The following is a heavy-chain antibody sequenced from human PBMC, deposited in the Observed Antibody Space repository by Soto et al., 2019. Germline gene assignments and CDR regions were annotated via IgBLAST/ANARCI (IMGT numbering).Heavy chain of an antibody. CDR2: ISAYNGNT. J-gene: IGHJ4*02. CDR1: GYTFTSYG. D-gene: IGHD3-16*02. V-gene: IGHV1-18*01. CDR3: ARGNYDYIWGSYRPIYIDY. Sequence: ASVKVSCKASGYTFTSYGISWVRQAPGQGLEWMGWISAYNGNTNYAQKLQGRVTMTTDTSTSTAYMELRSLRSDDTAVYYCARGNYDYIWGSYRPIYIDYWGQGTLVTVSS.